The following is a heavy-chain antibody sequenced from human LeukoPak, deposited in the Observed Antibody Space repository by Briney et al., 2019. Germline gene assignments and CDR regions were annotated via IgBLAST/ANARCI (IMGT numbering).Heavy chain of an antibody. Sequence: PSETLSLTCAVYGGSFSGYYWSRIRQPAGKGLEWIGRIYTSGSTNYNPSLKSRVTISVDTSKNQFSLKLSSVTAADTAVYYCAREEQWLGNDYWGQGTLVTVSS. J-gene: IGHJ4*02. CDR2: IYTSGST. V-gene: IGHV4-4*07. D-gene: IGHD6-19*01. CDR3: AREEQWLGNDY. CDR1: GGSFSGYY.